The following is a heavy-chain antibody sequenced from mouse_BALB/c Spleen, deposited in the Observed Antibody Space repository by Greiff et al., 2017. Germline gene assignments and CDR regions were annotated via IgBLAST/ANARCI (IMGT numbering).Heavy chain of an antibody. D-gene: IGHD1-1*01. V-gene: IGHV7-3*02. J-gene: IGHJ4*01. CDR3: ARILRSAMDY. CDR2: IRNKANGYTT. CDR1: GFTFTDYY. Sequence: EVQVVESGGGLVQPGGSLRLSCATSGFTFTDYYMSWVRQPPGKALEWLGFIRNKANGYTTEYSASVKGRFTISRDNSQSILYLQMNTLRAEDSATYYCARILRSAMDYWGQGTSVTVSS.